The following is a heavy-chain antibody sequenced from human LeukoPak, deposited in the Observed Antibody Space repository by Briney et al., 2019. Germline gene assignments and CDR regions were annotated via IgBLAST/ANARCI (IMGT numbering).Heavy chain of an antibody. CDR1: GFTFSSYS. V-gene: IGHV3-21*01. Sequence: PGGSLRLSCAASGFTFSSYSMNWVRQAPGKGLEWVSSISSSSYIYYADSVKGRFTISRDNAKNSLYLQMNSLRAEDTAVYYSARDRIGEYYFDYWGQGTLVTVSS. CDR3: ARDRIGEYYFDY. CDR2: ISSSSYI. J-gene: IGHJ4*02. D-gene: IGHD3-10*01.